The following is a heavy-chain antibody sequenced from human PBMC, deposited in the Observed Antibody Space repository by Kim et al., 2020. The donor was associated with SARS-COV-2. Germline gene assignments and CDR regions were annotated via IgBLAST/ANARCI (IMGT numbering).Heavy chain of an antibody. V-gene: IGHV3-15*01. CDR2: IKSKTDGGTT. J-gene: IGHJ4*02. D-gene: IGHD4-17*01. CDR3: ANDYGGTFDS. CDR1: GFTFNNAW. Sequence: GGSLRLSCAVSGFTFNNAWMSWVRQAPGKGLEWVGHIKSKTDGGTTDYAAPVIGRFIISRDGSKNRLYLQMNNLKTEDTAMYYCANDYGGTFDSWGQGTLVTVSS.